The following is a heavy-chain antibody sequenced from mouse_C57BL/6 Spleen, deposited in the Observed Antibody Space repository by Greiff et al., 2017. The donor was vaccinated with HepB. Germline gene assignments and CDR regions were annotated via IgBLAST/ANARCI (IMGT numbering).Heavy chain of an antibody. V-gene: IGHV1-81*01. CDR1: GYTFTSYG. CDR3: ARGYEGYYPYYFGG. J-gene: IGHJ2*01. D-gene: IGHD2-3*01. Sequence: VQRVESGAELARPGASVKLSCKASGYTFTSYGISWVKQRTGQGLEWIGEIYPRSGNTYYNEKFKGKATLTADTSSSTAYMELRSLTSEDSAVYFCARGYEGYYPYYFGGWGKGTTLTV. CDR2: IYPRSGNT.